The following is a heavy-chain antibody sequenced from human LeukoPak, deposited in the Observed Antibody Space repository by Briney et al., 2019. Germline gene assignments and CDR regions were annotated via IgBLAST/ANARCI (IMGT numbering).Heavy chain of an antibody. CDR1: GFTFSSYW. CDR3: ARGYSSSSPPDY. J-gene: IGHJ4*02. Sequence: GGSLRLSCAASGFTFSSYWMHWVRRAPGKGLVWFSRINSDGSSTSYADSVKGRFTISRDNAKNTLYLQMNSLRAEDTAVYYCARGYSSSSPPDYWGQGTLVTVSS. CDR2: INSDGSST. V-gene: IGHV3-74*01. D-gene: IGHD6-13*01.